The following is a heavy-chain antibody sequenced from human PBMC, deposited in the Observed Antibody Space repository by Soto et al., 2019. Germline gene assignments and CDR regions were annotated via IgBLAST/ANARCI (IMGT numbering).Heavy chain of an antibody. J-gene: IGHJ5*02. V-gene: IGHV4-34*02. CDR3: VRTKWKGAWFDP. D-gene: IGHD1-1*01. CDR2: INHSGST. CDR1: VDTFRGYY. Sequence: QELLQQWGAGLLQPSQTLSLTCAVYVDTFRGYYWSWIRQPPGKGLEWIGQINHSGSTNYEPSLKSRVTLSVDTSKNQFSLKLTSVTAADTAIYYCVRTKWKGAWFDPWGQGTLVTVSS.